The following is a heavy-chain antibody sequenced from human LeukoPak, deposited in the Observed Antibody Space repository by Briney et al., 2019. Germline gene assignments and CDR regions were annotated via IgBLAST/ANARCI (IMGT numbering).Heavy chain of an antibody. CDR1: GGSFSGYY. CDR2: INHSGST. V-gene: IGHV4-34*01. D-gene: IGHD3-22*01. Sequence: SETLSLTCAVYGGSFSGYYWSWIRQPPGKGLEWIGEINHSGSTNYNPSLKSRVTISVDTSKNQFSLKLSSVTAADTAVYYCARDDYYDSSGYYYSEPWGQGTLVTVSS. CDR3: ARDDYYDSSGYYYSEP. J-gene: IGHJ5*02.